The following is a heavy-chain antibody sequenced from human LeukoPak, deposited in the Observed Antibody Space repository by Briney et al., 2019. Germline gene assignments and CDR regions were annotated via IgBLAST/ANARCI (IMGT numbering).Heavy chain of an antibody. V-gene: IGHV3-11*04. J-gene: IGHJ6*03. CDR3: ARFKLSYYYHMDV. D-gene: IGHD4-23*01. CDR1: GFTFSNTC. Sequence: GGSLRLSCAASGFTFSNTCMSWIRQAPGKGLEWVSYISSSGSTIYYADSVKGRFTISRDNAKNSLYLQMNSLRAEDTAVYYCARFKLSYYYHMDVWGKGTTVTVSS. CDR2: ISSSGSTI.